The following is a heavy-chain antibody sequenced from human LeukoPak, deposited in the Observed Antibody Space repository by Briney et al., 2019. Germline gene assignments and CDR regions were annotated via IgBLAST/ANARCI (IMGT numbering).Heavy chain of an antibody. Sequence: PSQTLSLTCAVYGGSFSGYYWSWIRQPPGKGLEWIGEINHSGSTNYNPSLKSRVTISVDTSKNQFSLKLSSVTAADTAVYYCARGGYGYCSGGSCYQDFDYWGQGTLVTVSS. V-gene: IGHV4-34*01. CDR2: INHSGST. J-gene: IGHJ4*02. CDR3: ARGGYGYCSGGSCYQDFDY. CDR1: GGSFSGYY. D-gene: IGHD2-15*01.